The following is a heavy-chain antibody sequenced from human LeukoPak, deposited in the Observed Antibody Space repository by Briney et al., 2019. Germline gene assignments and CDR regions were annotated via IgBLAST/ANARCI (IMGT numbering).Heavy chain of an antibody. CDR2: IYYSGST. CDR3: ARDQYYYDSSGYYRFDY. D-gene: IGHD3-22*01. J-gene: IGHJ4*02. CDR1: GGSISSSSYY. V-gene: IGHV4-39*07. Sequence: SETLSLTCTVSGGSISSSSYYWGWIRQPPGKGLEWIGSIYYSGSTYYNPSLKSRVTMSGDTSKNQFSLKLSSVTAADTAVYYCARDQYYYDSSGYYRFDYWGQGTLVTVSS.